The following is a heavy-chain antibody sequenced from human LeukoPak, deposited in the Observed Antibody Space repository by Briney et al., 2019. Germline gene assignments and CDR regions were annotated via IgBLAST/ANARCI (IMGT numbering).Heavy chain of an antibody. CDR1: GFALGTYS. J-gene: IGHJ5*02. CDR2: ISSSGYIT. D-gene: IGHD2-2*01. CDR3: ARGCWGSTTCHNWFDP. Sequence: GGSLRLSCAASGFALGTYSMNRVRQAPGKGLQWVSYISSSGYITYYADSVRGRFTISRDNANNSLYLQMNSLRDEDTAVYYCARGCWGSTTCHNWFDPWGQGTLVTVSS. V-gene: IGHV3-48*02.